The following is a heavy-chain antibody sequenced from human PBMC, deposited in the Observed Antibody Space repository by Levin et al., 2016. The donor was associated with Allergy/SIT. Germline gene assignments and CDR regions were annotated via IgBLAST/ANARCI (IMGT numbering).Heavy chain of an antibody. D-gene: IGHD3-9*01. J-gene: IGHJ2*01. V-gene: IGHV4-61*07. Sequence: WIRQPPGKGLEWIGYIYYSGSTNYNPSLKSRVTISVDTSKNQFSLKLSSVTAADTAVYYCAKLRYFDWLLPNWYFDLWGRGTLVTVSS. CDR2: IYYSGST. CDR3: AKLRYFDWLLPNWYFDL.